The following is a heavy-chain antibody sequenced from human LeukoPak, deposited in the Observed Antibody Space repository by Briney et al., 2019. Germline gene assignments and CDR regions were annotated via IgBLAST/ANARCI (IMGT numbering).Heavy chain of an antibody. D-gene: IGHD3-22*01. CDR3: ARAIPHYYDSSGYYSYAFDI. V-gene: IGHV3-20*04. CDR2: IIWNGGST. J-gene: IGHJ3*02. CDR1: GFTFDDYG. Sequence: PGGSLRLSCAASGFTFDDYGMSWVRQAPGKGLEWVSGIIWNGGSTGYADSVKGRFTISRDNAKNSLYLQMNSLRAEDTALYYCARAIPHYYDSSGYYSYAFDIWGQGTMVTVSS.